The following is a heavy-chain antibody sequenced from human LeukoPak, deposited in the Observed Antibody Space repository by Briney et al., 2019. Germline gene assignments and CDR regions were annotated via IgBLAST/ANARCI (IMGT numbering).Heavy chain of an antibody. CDR2: MNPNSGNT. CDR1: GYTFTSYE. D-gene: IGHD1-26*01. CDR3: ARGREWELLLEPGNWFDP. Sequence: ASVKVSCKASGYTFTSYEINWVRQATGQGLEWMGWMNPNSGNTGYAQKFQGRVTITRNTSISTAYMELSSLRSEDTAVYYCARGREWELLLEPGNWFDPWGQGTLVTVSS. V-gene: IGHV1-8*03. J-gene: IGHJ5*02.